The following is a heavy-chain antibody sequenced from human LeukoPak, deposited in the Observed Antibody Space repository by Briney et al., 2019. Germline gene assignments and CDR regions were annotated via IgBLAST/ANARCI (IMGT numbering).Heavy chain of an antibody. CDR3: ARGNTYSSSWYAYYYMDV. D-gene: IGHD6-13*01. J-gene: IGHJ6*03. CDR1: GYTFTSYD. CDR2: MNPNSGNT. Sequence: GASVKVSCKASGYTFTSYDINWVRQATGRGLEWMGWMNPNSGNTGYAQKFQGRVTMTRNTSISTAYMELSSLRSEDTAVYYCARGNTYSSSWYAYYYMDVWGKGTTVTVSS. V-gene: IGHV1-8*01.